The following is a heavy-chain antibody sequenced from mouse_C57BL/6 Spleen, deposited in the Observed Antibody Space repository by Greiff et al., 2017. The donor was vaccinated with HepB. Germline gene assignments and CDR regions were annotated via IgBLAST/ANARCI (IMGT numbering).Heavy chain of an antibody. CDR3: SRSRSNLFDY. Sequence: EVQLQQSGPELVKPGASVKISCKASGYTFTDYYMNWVKQSHGKSLEWIGDINPQNGGTSYNQKFKGKATLTVDKSSSTAYMELRSLTSEDSAVYYCSRSRSNLFDYWGQGTTLTVSS. CDR2: INPQNGGT. D-gene: IGHD2-5*01. CDR1: GYTFTDYY. J-gene: IGHJ2*01. V-gene: IGHV1-26*01.